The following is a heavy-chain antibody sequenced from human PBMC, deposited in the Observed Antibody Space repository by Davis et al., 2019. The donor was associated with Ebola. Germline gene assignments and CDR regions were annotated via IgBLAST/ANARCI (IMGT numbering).Heavy chain of an antibody. J-gene: IGHJ4*02. CDR3: AREWSGSLGPFDY. V-gene: IGHV1-3*01. D-gene: IGHD3-3*01. CDR2: INAGNGNT. Sequence: ASVKVSCKASGYTFTSYAMHWVRQAPGQRLEWMGWINAGNGNTKYSQKFQGRVTITRDTSASTAYMELSSLRSEDTAVYYCAREWSGSLGPFDYWGRGTLVTVSS. CDR1: GYTFTSYA.